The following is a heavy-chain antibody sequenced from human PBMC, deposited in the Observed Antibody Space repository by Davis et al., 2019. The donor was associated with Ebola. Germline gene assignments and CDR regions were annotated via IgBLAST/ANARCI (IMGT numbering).Heavy chain of an antibody. J-gene: IGHJ6*02. Sequence: AASVKVSCKASGYTFTGFYIHWARQAPGQGLEWLGWINPNTGGTNLAQKFQGWVTMTRDTSISTAYMELQRLRSDDTAVYYCARDSSIIAVYYYYGMDVWGQGTTVTVSS. V-gene: IGHV1-2*04. CDR3: ARDSSIIAVYYYYGMDV. D-gene: IGHD3-3*02. CDR2: INPNTGGT. CDR1: GYTFTGFY.